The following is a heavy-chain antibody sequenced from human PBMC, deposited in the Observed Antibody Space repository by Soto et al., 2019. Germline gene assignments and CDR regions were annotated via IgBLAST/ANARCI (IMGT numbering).Heavy chain of an antibody. D-gene: IGHD6-13*01. CDR3: AHRRSIAAAGTGALDI. CDR2: IYWDDDK. J-gene: IGHJ3*02. Sequence: QITLKESGPTLVKPTQTLTLTCTFSGFSLGTSGVGMAWIRQPPGKALEWLALIYWDDDKRYSPSLKSRLTITKDTSKNQVVLTMTNLDPVVTATYYCAHRRSIAAAGTGALDIWGQGTMVTVSS. V-gene: IGHV2-5*02. CDR1: GFSLGTSGVG.